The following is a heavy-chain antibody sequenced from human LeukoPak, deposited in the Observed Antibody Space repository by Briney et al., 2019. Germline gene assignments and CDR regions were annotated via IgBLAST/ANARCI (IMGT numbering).Heavy chain of an antibody. Sequence: PAGSLRLSCAASGFTFSSYWMHWVRQAPGKGLVWVSRINSDGSSTAYADSVKGRFTISRDNAKNTLYLQMNSLRAEDTAVYYCTRSLSGYDYSPDYWGQGTLVTVSS. CDR2: INSDGSST. CDR1: GFTFSSYW. J-gene: IGHJ4*02. V-gene: IGHV3-74*03. CDR3: TRSLSGYDYSPDY. D-gene: IGHD6-25*01.